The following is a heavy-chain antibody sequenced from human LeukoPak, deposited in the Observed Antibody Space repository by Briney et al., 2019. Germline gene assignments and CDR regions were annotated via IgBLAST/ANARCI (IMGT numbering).Heavy chain of an antibody. Sequence: ASVTVSCKSSGYTFTGYYMHWVRQAPGQGLEWMGWINPSSGGTSYAQKFQGRVTMTRDASISTAYMELSRLRSDDTAVYYCASSGRFGEYFDFWGQGTLVTVSS. V-gene: IGHV1-2*02. D-gene: IGHD3-10*01. CDR3: ASSGRFGEYFDF. CDR2: INPSSGGT. J-gene: IGHJ4*02. CDR1: GYTFTGYY.